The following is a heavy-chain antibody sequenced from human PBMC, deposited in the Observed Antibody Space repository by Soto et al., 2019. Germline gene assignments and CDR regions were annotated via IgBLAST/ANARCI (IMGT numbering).Heavy chain of an antibody. CDR3: ARSDYCGSDCYAFLDY. CDR2: IIPIFGTA. V-gene: IGHV1-69*13. Sequence: SVKVSCKASGCTIRNYAISWVRQAPGEGLEWIGGIIPIFGTANYAQKFQGRLTIIADEFTSTSYMELSSLRSEETAVYYCARSDYCGSDCYAFLDYWG. J-gene: IGHJ4*01. CDR1: GCTIRNYA. D-gene: IGHD2-21*02.